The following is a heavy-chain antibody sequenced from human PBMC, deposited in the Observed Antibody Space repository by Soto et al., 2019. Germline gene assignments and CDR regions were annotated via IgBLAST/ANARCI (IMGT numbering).Heavy chain of an antibody. J-gene: IGHJ6*02. Sequence: QVQLVQSGAEVKKPGSSVKVSCKASGGTLSNYALSWVRQAPGQGLEWVGGIIPIFGTSNYAQNFQGRVTITADESTGTAYMELSSLRSEDTAVYYCARGVRTGFYGMDVWGQGTTVTVSS. CDR1: GGTLSNYA. D-gene: IGHD3-10*01. V-gene: IGHV1-69*01. CDR2: IIPIFGTS. CDR3: ARGVRTGFYGMDV.